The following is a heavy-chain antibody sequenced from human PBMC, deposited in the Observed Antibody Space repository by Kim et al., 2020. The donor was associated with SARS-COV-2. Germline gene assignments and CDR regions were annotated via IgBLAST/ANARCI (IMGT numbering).Heavy chain of an antibody. CDR2: IYYSGST. Sequence: SETLSLTCTVSGGSISSGDYYWSWIRQPPGKGLEWIWYIYYSGSTYYNPSLKSRVTISVDTSKNQFSLKLSSVTAADTAVYYCARQLGLHNEFDYWGQGTLVTVSS. V-gene: IGHV4-30-4*01. D-gene: IGHD3-16*01. CDR1: GGSISSGDYY. CDR3: ARQLGLHNEFDY. J-gene: IGHJ4*02.